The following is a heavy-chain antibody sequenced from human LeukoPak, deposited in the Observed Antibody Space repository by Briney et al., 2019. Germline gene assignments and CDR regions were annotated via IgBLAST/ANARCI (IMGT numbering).Heavy chain of an antibody. CDR3: ATKQWLAPPPDS. CDR1: GFTFSKYW. D-gene: IGHD6-19*01. J-gene: IGHJ4*02. CDR2: INTNGTVT. V-gene: IGHV3-74*01. Sequence: GSLRLSCAASGFTFSKYWMLWVRQAPGKGLESVSRINTNGTVTTYADSVKGRFTVSRDNADNTMFLQMNSVRDEDTAVYYCATKQWLAPPPDSWGQGPRSPSP.